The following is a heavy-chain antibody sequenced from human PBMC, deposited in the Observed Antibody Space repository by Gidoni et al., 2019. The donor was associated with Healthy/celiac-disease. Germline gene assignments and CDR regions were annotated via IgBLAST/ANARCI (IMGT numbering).Heavy chain of an antibody. CDR1: GYSFTSYW. D-gene: IGHD3-16*02. CDR3: ARFPRDSFGSYRYTPHSEGGYYYYYMDV. J-gene: IGHJ6*03. Sequence: EVQLVQSGAEVKQPGESLKISCKGSGYSFTSYWIGWVRQMPGKRLEWMGIIYPGDSDTRYSPSFQGQVTISADKSISTAYLQWSSLKASDTAMYYCARFPRDSFGSYRYTPHSEGGYYYYYMDVWGKGTTVTVSS. CDR2: IYPGDSDT. V-gene: IGHV5-51*03.